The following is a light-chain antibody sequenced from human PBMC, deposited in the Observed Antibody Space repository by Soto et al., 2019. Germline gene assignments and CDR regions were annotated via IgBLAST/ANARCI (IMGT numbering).Light chain of an antibody. CDR1: SSDIGAGYD. Sequence: QLVLTQPPSVSGAPGQRVTISCTGSSSDIGAGYDVHWYQQLPETATKLLIYGNSNRPSGVPDRFSGSKSGTSASLAITGLQAEDEADYYCQSYDSSLSGYVVFGGGTKLTVL. CDR3: QSYDSSLSGYVV. J-gene: IGLJ2*01. V-gene: IGLV1-40*01. CDR2: GNS.